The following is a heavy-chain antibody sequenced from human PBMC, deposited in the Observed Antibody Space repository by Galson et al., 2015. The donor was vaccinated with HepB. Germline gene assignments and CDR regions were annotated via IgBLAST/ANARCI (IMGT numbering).Heavy chain of an antibody. V-gene: IGHV3-48*01. Sequence: SLRLSCAASGFTFSSYSMNWVRQAPGKGLEWVSYISSSSSTIYYADSVKGRFTTSRDNAKNSLYLQMNSLRAEDTAVYYCARVMYCSGGSCYGRAFDIWGQGTMVTVSS. J-gene: IGHJ3*02. CDR3: ARVMYCSGGSCYGRAFDI. CDR2: ISSSSSTI. D-gene: IGHD2-15*01. CDR1: GFTFSSYS.